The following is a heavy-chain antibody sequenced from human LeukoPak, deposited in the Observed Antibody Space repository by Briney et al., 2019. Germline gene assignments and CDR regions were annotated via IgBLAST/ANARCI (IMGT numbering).Heavy chain of an antibody. D-gene: IGHD3-10*01. V-gene: IGHV3-48*04. Sequence: GGSLRLSCAASGFTFSSYSMNWVRQAPGKGLEWVSYISSSSSTIYYADSVKGRFTICRDNAKNSVYLQMNSLRAEDTAIYYCARRGPYFDYWGQGILVTVSS. J-gene: IGHJ4*02. CDR2: ISSSSSTI. CDR3: ARRGPYFDY. CDR1: GFTFSSYS.